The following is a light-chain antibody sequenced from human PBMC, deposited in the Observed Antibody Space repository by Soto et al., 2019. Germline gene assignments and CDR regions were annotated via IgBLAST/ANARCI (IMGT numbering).Light chain of an antibody. CDR3: CSYAGSYPYV. Sequence: QSALAQPRSVSGYPGQSVTISCTGTSSDVGGYNYVSWYQQHPGKAPKLMIYDVSKRPSGVPDLFSGSKSGNTASLTISGLQAEDEADYYCCSYAGSYPYVFGTGTKVTVL. CDR1: SSDVGGYNY. V-gene: IGLV2-11*01. CDR2: DVS. J-gene: IGLJ1*01.